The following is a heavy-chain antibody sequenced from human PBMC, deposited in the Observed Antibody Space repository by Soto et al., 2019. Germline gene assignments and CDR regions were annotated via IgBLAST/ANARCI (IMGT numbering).Heavy chain of an antibody. Sequence: SVKVSCKASGGTFSSYAISWVRQAPGQGLEWMGGIIPIFGTANYAQKFQGRVTITADESTSTAYMELSSLRSEDTAVYYCAREAAAGTSSWFDPWGQGTLVTAPQ. V-gene: IGHV1-69*13. J-gene: IGHJ5*02. CDR3: AREAAAGTSSWFDP. CDR1: GGTFSSYA. CDR2: IIPIFGTA. D-gene: IGHD6-13*01.